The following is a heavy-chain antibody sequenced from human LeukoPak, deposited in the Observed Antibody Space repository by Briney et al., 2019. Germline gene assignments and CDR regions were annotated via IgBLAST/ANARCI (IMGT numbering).Heavy chain of an antibody. CDR3: ARVAGTFDY. CDR1: GFTFSSYW. CDR2: INHNGNVN. Sequence: PGGSLGLSCAASGFTFSSYWMNWARQAPGKGLEWVASINHNGNVNYYVDSVKGRFTISRDNAKNSLYLQMNSLRAEDTAVYYCARVAGTFDYWGQGTLVTVSS. V-gene: IGHV3-7*01. D-gene: IGHD6-19*01. J-gene: IGHJ4*02.